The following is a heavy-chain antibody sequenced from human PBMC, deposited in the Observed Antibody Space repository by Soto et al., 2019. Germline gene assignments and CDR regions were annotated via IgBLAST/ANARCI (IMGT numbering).Heavy chain of an antibody. V-gene: IGHV4-4*02. J-gene: IGHJ4*02. CDR2: THHSGRT. CDR3: ARSEATALDY. CDR1: GGSMSSSNW. Sequence: QVQLRESGPGLVKPSGTLSLTCIVSGGSMSSSNWWNWVRQPPGKGLEWIGETHHSGRTNYNPSLKIRVITSVDESKNHFPLKLSSVTAADTAVYFCARSEATALDYWGQGTLVTVSS. D-gene: IGHD1-26*01.